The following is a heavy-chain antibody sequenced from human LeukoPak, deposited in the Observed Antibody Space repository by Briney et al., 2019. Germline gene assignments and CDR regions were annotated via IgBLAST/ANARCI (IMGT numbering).Heavy chain of an antibody. CDR2: ISSSSTI. J-gene: IGHJ4*02. D-gene: IGHD6-13*01. V-gene: IGHV3-48*04. CDR1: GFTFSSYS. Sequence: GGSLRLSCAASGFTFSSYSMNWVRQAPGKGLEWVSYISSSSTIYYADSVKGRFTISRDNAKNSLYLQMNSLRAEDTAVYYCARDEESIAAAGTGYFDYWGQGTLVTVSS. CDR3: ARDEESIAAAGTGYFDY.